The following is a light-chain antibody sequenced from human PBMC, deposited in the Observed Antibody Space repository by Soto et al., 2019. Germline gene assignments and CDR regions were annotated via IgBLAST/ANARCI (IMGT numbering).Light chain of an antibody. Sequence: IVMTQSPATLSVSPGERATLSCRASQRVSSNVAWYQQKPGLAPRLLIYDASRRATGIADRFSGSGSGTDFTLTISRLEPEDFAVYYCQQYGSSPSFGGGTKVDIK. J-gene: IGKJ4*01. CDR3: QQYGSSPS. CDR1: QRVSSN. V-gene: IGKV3D-20*01. CDR2: DAS.